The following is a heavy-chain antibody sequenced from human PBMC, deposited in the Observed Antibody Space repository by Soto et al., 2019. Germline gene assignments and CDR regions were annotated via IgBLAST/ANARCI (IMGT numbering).Heavy chain of an antibody. Sequence: SETLSLTCTVSGGSVSSGSYYWSWIRQPPGKGLEWIGYIYYSGSTNYNPSLKSRVTISVDTSKNQFSLKLRSVTAADTAVYYCASLLKFCGGDCYSDYWGQGALVTVSS. CDR1: GGSVSSGSYY. CDR3: ASLLKFCGGDCYSDY. CDR2: IYYSGST. V-gene: IGHV4-61*01. D-gene: IGHD2-21*02. J-gene: IGHJ4*02.